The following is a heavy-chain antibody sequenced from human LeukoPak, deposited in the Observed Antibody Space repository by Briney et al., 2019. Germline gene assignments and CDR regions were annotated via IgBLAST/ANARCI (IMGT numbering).Heavy chain of an antibody. D-gene: IGHD3-10*01. CDR3: ARAPERWYSYGSYTYHYMDV. J-gene: IGHJ6*03. CDR2: IYHGGST. V-gene: IGHV4-38-2*02. Sequence: SETLSLTCTVSGYSISSGYYWGWIRQPPGKGLEWIGNIYHGGSTYYNPSLKSRVTISVDTSKNQISLKLSSVTAADTAIYYCARAPERWYSYGSYTYHYMDVWGRGTTVTVSS. CDR1: GYSISSGYY.